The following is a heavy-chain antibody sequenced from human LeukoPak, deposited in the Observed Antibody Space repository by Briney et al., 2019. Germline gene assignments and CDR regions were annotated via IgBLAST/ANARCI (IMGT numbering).Heavy chain of an antibody. J-gene: IGHJ4*02. CDR3: AKVGSGWREFDY. CDR1: GFTFSAYT. Sequence: PGGSLRLSCVASGFTFSAYTMNWVRQAPGKGLEWVSSISSTSTYIHYADSVKGRFTISRDNSKNTLYLQMGSQRAEDMAVYYCAKVGSGWREFDYWGQGTLVTVSS. V-gene: IGHV3-21*01. CDR2: ISSTSTYI. D-gene: IGHD6-19*01.